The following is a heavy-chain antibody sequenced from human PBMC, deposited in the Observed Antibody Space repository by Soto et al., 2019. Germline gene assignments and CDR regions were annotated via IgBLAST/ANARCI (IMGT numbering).Heavy chain of an antibody. CDR2: INHTGGT. J-gene: IGHJ5*02. D-gene: IGHD3-3*01. V-gene: IGHV4-34*01. CDR3: ATRITVFGLLILPFDP. CDR1: GGSVNGYY. Sequence: SETLSLTCAVYGGSVNGYYWNWIRQPPGKGLEWIGEINHTGGTHYNPSLKSRVTMSVDTSKNQFSLRLSSVTAADTAIYYCATRITVFGLLILPFDPWGQGTQVTVYS.